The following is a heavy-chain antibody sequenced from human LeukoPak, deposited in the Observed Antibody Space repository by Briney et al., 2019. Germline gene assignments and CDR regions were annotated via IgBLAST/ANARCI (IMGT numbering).Heavy chain of an antibody. CDR3: ASPAAAGIGVDY. D-gene: IGHD6-13*01. J-gene: IGHJ4*02. Sequence: SETLSLTCAVYGGSFSGYYWSWIRQPPGKGLGWIGEINHSGSTNYNPSLKSRVTISVDTSKNQFSLKLSSVTAADTAVYYCASPAAAGIGVDYWGQGTLVTVSS. CDR2: INHSGST. V-gene: IGHV4-34*01. CDR1: GGSFSGYY.